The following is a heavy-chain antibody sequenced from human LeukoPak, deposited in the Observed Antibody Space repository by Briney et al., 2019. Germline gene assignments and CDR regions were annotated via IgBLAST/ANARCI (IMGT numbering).Heavy chain of an antibody. Sequence: PGGSLRLSCAASGFTFDDYTMHWVRHAPGKGLEWVSLISWDGGSTYYADSVKGRFTISRDNSKNSLYLQMNSLRTEDTALYYCAKGAAAAAGTVDYWGQGTLVTVSS. CDR3: AKGAAAAAGTVDY. D-gene: IGHD6-13*01. J-gene: IGHJ4*02. CDR1: GFTFDDYT. V-gene: IGHV3-43*01. CDR2: ISWDGGST.